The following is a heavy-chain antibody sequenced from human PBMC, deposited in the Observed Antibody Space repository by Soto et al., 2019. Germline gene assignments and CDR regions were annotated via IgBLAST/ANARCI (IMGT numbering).Heavy chain of an antibody. CDR3: ARGTTLAIFDYGMDV. J-gene: IGHJ6*02. V-gene: IGHV3-30-3*01. CDR1: GFTFTSYA. Sequence: GGSLRLSCAASGFTFTSYAMHGVRQAPGKGLEWVAVISNDGSNYYYADSVRGRFTISRDNTKNTLFLQMSSLRGEDSGVYYCARGTTLAIFDYGMDVWGQGTTVTVSS. D-gene: IGHD3-3*01. CDR2: ISNDGSNY.